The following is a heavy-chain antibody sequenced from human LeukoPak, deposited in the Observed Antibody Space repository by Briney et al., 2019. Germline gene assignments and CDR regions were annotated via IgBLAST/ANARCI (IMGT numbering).Heavy chain of an antibody. V-gene: IGHV3-23*01. Sequence: GGSLRLSCAASGFTFSSYAMSWVRQAPGKGLEWVSAISGSGGSTYYADSVKGRFTISRDNSRNTLYLRMNSVRLEDTAIYYCVKGGSISHNWFDSWGQGTLVTVSS. CDR2: ISGSGGST. CDR1: GFTFSSYA. CDR3: VKGGSISHNWFDS. J-gene: IGHJ5*01. D-gene: IGHD3-16*01.